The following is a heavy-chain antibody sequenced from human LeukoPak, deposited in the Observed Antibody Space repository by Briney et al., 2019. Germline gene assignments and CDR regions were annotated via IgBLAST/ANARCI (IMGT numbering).Heavy chain of an antibody. J-gene: IGHJ4*02. D-gene: IGHD3-10*01. V-gene: IGHV1-2*02. CDR2: INSRSGGA. CDR3: ARDRANFGTFDY. CDR1: GYTFTDYF. Sequence: GASVKVSCKASGYTFTDYFIHWVRQAPGQGLEWMGWINSRSGGADYAQKFQGRVTVTRDTSISTVYMELSSLTSDDTAVYYCARDRANFGTFDYWGQGTLVTVSS.